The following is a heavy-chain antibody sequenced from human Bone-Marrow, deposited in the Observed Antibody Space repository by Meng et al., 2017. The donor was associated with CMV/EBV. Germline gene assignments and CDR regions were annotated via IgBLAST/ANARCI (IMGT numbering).Heavy chain of an antibody. J-gene: IGHJ3*02. V-gene: IGHV3-9*03. CDR3: AKDSSSWYFGAFDS. Sequence: SLKISCAASGFTFDDYAMHWVRQAPGKGLEWVSGISWNSGSIGYADSVKGRFTISRDNAKYSLYLQMNSLRAEDMALYYCAKDSSSWYFGAFDSWGQGTMVTVSS. CDR1: GFTFDDYA. CDR2: ISWNSGSI. D-gene: IGHD6-13*01.